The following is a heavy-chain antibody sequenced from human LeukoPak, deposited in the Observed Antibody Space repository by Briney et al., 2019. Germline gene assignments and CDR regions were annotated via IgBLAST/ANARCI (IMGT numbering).Heavy chain of an antibody. J-gene: IGHJ5*02. Sequence: GGSLRLSCAASGFTFSNYAIHWVRQAPGKGLEWVAIISDDGISKSYAESVKGRFTISRDNSKNTLYLQMNSLRDEDTAVYYCARDQGTSTTAPKRKGRFDPWGQGTLVTVSS. D-gene: IGHD1-1*01. CDR3: ARDQGTSTTAPKRKGRFDP. CDR1: GFTFSNYA. V-gene: IGHV3-30-3*01. CDR2: ISDDGISK.